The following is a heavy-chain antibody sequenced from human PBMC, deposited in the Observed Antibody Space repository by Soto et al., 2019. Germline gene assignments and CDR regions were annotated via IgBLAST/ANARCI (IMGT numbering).Heavy chain of an antibody. D-gene: IGHD3-3*01. Sequence: WTWIRHPPGKGLEWIGEINDSGSTNHKPSLKSRVTMSIDTSKNQFSLNLRSVTAADTGVYYCAKGGRFPEARYYFLDVWGNGTTVTVSS. J-gene: IGHJ6*03. CDR3: AKGGRFPEARYYFLDV. V-gene: IGHV4-34*01. CDR2: INDSGST.